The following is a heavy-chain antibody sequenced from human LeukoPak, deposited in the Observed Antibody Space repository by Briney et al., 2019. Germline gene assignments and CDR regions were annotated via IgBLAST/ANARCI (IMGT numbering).Heavy chain of an antibody. CDR3: ASGPYVGGYYFDY. Sequence: VASVRVSCKASGYIFTSYYMHWVRQAPGQGLEWMGIINPSGDSTSYAQKFQGRVTMTRDTSTSTVYMELGSLRSEDTAVYYCASGPYVGGYYFDYWGQGTLVTVSS. D-gene: IGHD3-16*01. CDR2: INPSGDST. J-gene: IGHJ4*02. CDR1: GYIFTSYY. V-gene: IGHV1-46*03.